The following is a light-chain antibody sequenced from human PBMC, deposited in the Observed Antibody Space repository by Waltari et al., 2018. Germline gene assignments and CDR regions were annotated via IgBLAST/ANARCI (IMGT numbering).Light chain of an antibody. CDR3: AAWDDILNGHVV. Sequence: QSVLTQPPSASGTPGQRVTISCSGSSSNIGSNTVHWYQQLPGTAPKLLIYSNNQRPSGPAPRLLIYRYNPRPPGAPVRFCGPKSGTSAPRAISGLQSEDEADYYCAAWDDILNGHVVFGGGTKLTVL. J-gene: IGLJ2*01. V-gene: IGLV1-44*01. CDR1: SSNIGSNT. CDR2: SNN.